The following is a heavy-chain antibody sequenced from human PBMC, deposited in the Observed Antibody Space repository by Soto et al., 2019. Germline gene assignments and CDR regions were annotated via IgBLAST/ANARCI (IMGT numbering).Heavy chain of an antibody. Sequence: QVQLQESGPGLVKPSGTLSLTCAVSGGSISSSNWWSWVRQPPGKGLEWIGEIYPSGNTNYNPSLKSRVTISTDQSKNQFSLKLTSVTAADTAVFYCARASRRTEDAFDIWGQGTLVSVSS. CDR1: GGSISSSNW. CDR2: IYPSGNT. CDR3: ARASRRTEDAFDI. D-gene: IGHD2-8*02. J-gene: IGHJ3*02. V-gene: IGHV4-4*02.